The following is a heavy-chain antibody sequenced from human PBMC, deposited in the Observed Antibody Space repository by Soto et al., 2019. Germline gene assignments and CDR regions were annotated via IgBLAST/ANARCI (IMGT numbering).Heavy chain of an antibody. D-gene: IGHD5-18*01. CDR2: IYPGDSDT. Sequence: PGESLKISCKGSGYNFANYWIGWVRQMPGKGLEWMGIIYPGDSDTRYSPSFRGQVTISADKSISTAYLQWSSLKASDTAMYYCARQNERGYSVLIYWGQGAQVTVSS. J-gene: IGHJ4*02. CDR1: GYNFANYW. CDR3: ARQNERGYSVLIY. V-gene: IGHV5-51*01.